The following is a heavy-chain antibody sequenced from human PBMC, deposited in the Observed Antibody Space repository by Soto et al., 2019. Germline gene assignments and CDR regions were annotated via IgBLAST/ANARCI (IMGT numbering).Heavy chain of an antibody. J-gene: IGHJ4*02. Sequence: TSETLALPFAVYGASFRGQYWILIRQPPGKRVQWIGEINHSGSTNYNPSLKSRVTISVDTSKNQFSLKLSSVTAADTAVYYCARERAYWYYGSAYRKYFDYWGQGTLVTVS. CDR1: GASFRGQY. D-gene: IGHD3-10*01. CDR3: ARERAYWYYGSAYRKYFDY. CDR2: INHSGST. V-gene: IGHV4-34*01.